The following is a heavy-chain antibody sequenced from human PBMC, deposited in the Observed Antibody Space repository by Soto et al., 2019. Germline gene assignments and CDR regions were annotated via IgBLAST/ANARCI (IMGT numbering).Heavy chain of an antibody. J-gene: IGHJ6*02. Sequence: GGSLRLSCAASGFTFSNAWMNWVRQAPGKGLEWVGRIKSKTDGGTTDYAAPGKGRFTISRDDSKNTLYLQMNSLKTEDTAVYYCTTVGRGTHPNRPYYYYGMDVWGQGTTVTVSS. D-gene: IGHD3-10*01. V-gene: IGHV3-15*07. CDR3: TTVGRGTHPNRPYYYYGMDV. CDR2: IKSKTDGGTT. CDR1: GFTFSNAW.